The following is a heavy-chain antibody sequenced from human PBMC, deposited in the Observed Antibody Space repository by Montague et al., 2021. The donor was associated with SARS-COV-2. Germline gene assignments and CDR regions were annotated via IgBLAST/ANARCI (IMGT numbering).Heavy chain of an antibody. J-gene: IGHJ4*02. D-gene: IGHD3-9*01. Sequence: VKPTQTLTLTCTFSGFSLSTSGVGVGWIRQPPGKALEWLALIYWDDDKRYSPSLKSRLTITKDTSKNQVVLTMTNMDPVDTATYYCARIRYDILTGYQTLFDYWGQGTLVTVSS. CDR1: GFSLSTSGVG. CDR3: ARIRYDILTGYQTLFDY. V-gene: IGHV2-5*02. CDR2: IYWDDDK.